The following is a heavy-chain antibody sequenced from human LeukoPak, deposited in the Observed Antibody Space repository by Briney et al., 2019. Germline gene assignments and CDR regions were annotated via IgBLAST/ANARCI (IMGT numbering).Heavy chain of an antibody. CDR1: GFTFATYG. CDR3: ARGAWLGENYFDY. Sequence: ASVKVSRKASGFTFATYGFSWLRQAPGQGLEWLGWISAYNGNTNYGQKLQGRATMTTDTSARTAYLDLRGLSSDDTAVYYCARGAWLGENYFDYWGQGTLVTVSS. D-gene: IGHD3-10*01. CDR2: ISAYNGNT. J-gene: IGHJ4*02. V-gene: IGHV1-18*01.